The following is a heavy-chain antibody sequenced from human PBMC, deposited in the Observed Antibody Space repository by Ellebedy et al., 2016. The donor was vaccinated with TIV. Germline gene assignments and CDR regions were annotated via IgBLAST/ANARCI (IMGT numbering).Heavy chain of an antibody. CDR1: GFTFSTYG. CDR3: AKDRADDILTGIDY. CDR2: IQYDGRNK. Sequence: PGGSLRLSCAASGFTFSTYGIHWVRQTPGKGLEWVTFIQYDGRNKYYADSVKGRFTVSRDNSKNTLYLQMNSLRPEDTAIYYCAKDRADDILTGIDYWGQGTLVTVSS. J-gene: IGHJ4*01. V-gene: IGHV3-30*02. D-gene: IGHD3-9*01.